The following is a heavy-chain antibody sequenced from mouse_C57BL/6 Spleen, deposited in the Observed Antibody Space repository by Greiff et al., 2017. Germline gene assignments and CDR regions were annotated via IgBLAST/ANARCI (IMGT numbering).Heavy chain of an antibody. CDR2: INPNNGGT. CDR1: GYTFTDYY. Sequence: EVQLQQSGPELVKPGASVKISCKASGYTFTDYYMNWVKQSHGQSLEWIGDINPNNGGTSYNQKFKGKATLTVDKSSSTAYMELRSLTSEDSAVYYCARGAYYSNYDYWGQGTTLTVSS. J-gene: IGHJ2*01. D-gene: IGHD2-5*01. CDR3: ARGAYYSNYDY. V-gene: IGHV1-26*01.